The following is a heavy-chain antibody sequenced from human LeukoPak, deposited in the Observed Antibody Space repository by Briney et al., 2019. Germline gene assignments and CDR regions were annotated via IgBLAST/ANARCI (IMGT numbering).Heavy chain of an antibody. CDR1: GFAFSNHG. Sequence: GGSLRLSCETSGFAFSNHGLTWVRQAPGKGLEWVTVIWYDGSNEYYADSVRGRFTISRDNSKNTLYLQMNRLSPEDTAVYYCARDYCSGGSCYSFSYYYYMDVWGKGTTVTVSS. D-gene: IGHD2-15*01. CDR2: IWYDGSNE. CDR3: ARDYCSGGSCYSFSYYYYMDV. J-gene: IGHJ6*03. V-gene: IGHV3-33*08.